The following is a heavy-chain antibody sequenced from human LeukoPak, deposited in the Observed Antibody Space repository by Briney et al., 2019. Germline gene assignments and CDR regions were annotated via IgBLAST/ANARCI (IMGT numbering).Heavy chain of an antibody. Sequence: GSMRLSFAASGPALSAYKMPLVRQAPREGLVWVSRISTDGYTTDYADFVQGRFTASRDNTKNTWSLEMNSLRAEDTAVYYCVVGGSPGYWGQGTLVTVSS. CDR1: GPALSAYK. CDR3: VVGGSPGY. V-gene: IGHV3-74*01. J-gene: IGHJ4*02. CDR2: ISTDGYTT. D-gene: IGHD2-15*01.